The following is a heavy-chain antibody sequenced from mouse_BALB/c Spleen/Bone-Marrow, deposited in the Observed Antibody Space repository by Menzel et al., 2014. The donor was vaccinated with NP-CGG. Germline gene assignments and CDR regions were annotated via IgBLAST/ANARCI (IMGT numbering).Heavy chain of an antibody. D-gene: IGHD1-1*01. J-gene: IGHJ4*01. V-gene: IGHV5-6-5*01. Sequence: DVKLVESGGGLVKPGGSLKLSCAASGFTFSSYAMPWVRRTPEKRLEWVASISSGGSTYYPGSVKGRFTISRDNARNILYLQMSSLRSEDTAMYYCARARFYYGKLVDYWGQGTSVTVSS. CDR3: ARARFYYGKLVDY. CDR2: ISSGGST. CDR1: GFTFSSYA.